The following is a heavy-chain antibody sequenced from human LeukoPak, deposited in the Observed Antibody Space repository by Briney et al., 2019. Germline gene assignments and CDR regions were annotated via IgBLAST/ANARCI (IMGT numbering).Heavy chain of an antibody. V-gene: IGHV3-23*01. D-gene: IGHD1-26*01. CDR1: GFTFSTRA. Sequence: GGSLRLSCEVSGFTFSTRAMSWVRQAPGKGLERVSAISGSGGTRDSADSVRGRFTISRDNYKNTLYLQMNSVRAEDTAVYYCARHDSGDYGGMDVWGQGTTVTVSS. J-gene: IGHJ6*02. CDR3: ARHDSGDYGGMDV. CDR2: ISGSGGTR.